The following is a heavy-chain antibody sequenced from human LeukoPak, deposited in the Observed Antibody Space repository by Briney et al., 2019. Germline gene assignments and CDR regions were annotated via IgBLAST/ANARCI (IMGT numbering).Heavy chain of an antibody. CDR2: IHYDGSNE. CDR3: AKGNYGSGSWGNWFDP. D-gene: IGHD3-10*01. J-gene: IGHJ5*02. V-gene: IGHV3-30*02. CDR1: GFTFSSYG. Sequence: GGSLRLSCAASGFTFSSYGMYWARQAPGKGLEWVAFIHYDGSNEFYTDSVKGRFTISRDNSKSALFLQMNSLRTEDTALYYCAKGNYGSGSWGNWFDPWGQGTLVTVSS.